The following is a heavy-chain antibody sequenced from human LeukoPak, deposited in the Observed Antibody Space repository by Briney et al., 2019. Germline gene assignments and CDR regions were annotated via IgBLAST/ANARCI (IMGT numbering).Heavy chain of an antibody. Sequence: GGSLRLSCAACGFTFSRYSMNWVRQAPGKGLEWVSSISSSSRYIYYADSVKGRFTISRDNAKNSLYLQMNSLRAEDTAVYYCARGDLYGMDVWGKGTTVTVSS. V-gene: IGHV3-21*01. CDR2: ISSSSRYI. CDR3: ARGDLYGMDV. J-gene: IGHJ6*04. CDR1: GFTFSRYS.